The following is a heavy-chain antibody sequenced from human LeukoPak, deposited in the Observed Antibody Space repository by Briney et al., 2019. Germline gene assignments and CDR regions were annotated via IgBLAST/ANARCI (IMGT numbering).Heavy chain of an antibody. CDR3: ARGLEWELLLYAFDI. D-gene: IGHD1-26*01. CDR1: GGSISSYY. CDR2: IYYSGST. Sequence: SETLSLTCTVSGGSISSYYWSWIRPPPGKGLEWIGYIYYSGSTNYNPSLKSRVTISVDTSKNQFSLKLSSVTAADTAVYYCARGLEWELLLYAFDIWGQGTMVTVSS. J-gene: IGHJ3*02. V-gene: IGHV4-59*01.